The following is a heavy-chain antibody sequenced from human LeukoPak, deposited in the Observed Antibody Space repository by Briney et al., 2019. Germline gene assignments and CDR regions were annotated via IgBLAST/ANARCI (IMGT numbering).Heavy chain of an antibody. CDR1: GFSFSGHD. V-gene: IGHV3-21*01. CDR3: ARADCSSSTCYLRRSWFDP. J-gene: IGHJ5*02. CDR2: ISFSSTYI. Sequence: PGGSLRLSCAASGFSFSGHDMNWVRQAPGKGLEWVSSISFSSTYIYYADSVTGRFTISRDNAKNSLYLQMNSLRVEDTAVYYCARADCSSSTCYLRRSWFDPWGQGTLVTVPS. D-gene: IGHD2-2*01.